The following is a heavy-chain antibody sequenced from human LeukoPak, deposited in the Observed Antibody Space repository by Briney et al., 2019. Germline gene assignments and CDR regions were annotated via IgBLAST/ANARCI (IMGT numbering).Heavy chain of an antibody. D-gene: IGHD3-22*01. J-gene: IGHJ4*02. CDR2: IRGSGGTT. CDR3: ARGNYYDSSGYSDY. V-gene: IGHV3-23*01. Sequence: PGGSLRLSCAASGFTFSSYGMSWVRQAPGKGLEWVSAIRGSGGTTFYADSVKGRFTISRDNSKNTLYLQMNSLRAEDTAVYYCARGNYYDSSGYSDYWGQGTLVTVSS. CDR1: GFTFSSYG.